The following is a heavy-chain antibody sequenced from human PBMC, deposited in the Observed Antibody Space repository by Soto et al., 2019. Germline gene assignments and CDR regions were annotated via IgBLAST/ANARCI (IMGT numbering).Heavy chain of an antibody. CDR3: ARHAAAPRGWFDP. V-gene: IGHV5-10-1*01. CDR2: IDPSDSYT. CDR1: GYSFTSYW. D-gene: IGHD6-13*01. J-gene: IGHJ5*02. Sequence: GESLKISCKGSGYSFTSYWISWVRQMPWKGLEWMGRIDPSDSYTNYSPSFQGHVTISADKSISTAYLQWSSLKASDTAMYYCARHAAAPRGWFDPWGQGTLVTVSS.